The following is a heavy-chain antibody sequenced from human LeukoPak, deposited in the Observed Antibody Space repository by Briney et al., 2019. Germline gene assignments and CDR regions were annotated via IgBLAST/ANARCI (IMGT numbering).Heavy chain of an antibody. CDR2: ISSSSSTI. V-gene: IGHV3-48*01. D-gene: IGHD4/OR15-4a*01. J-gene: IGHJ3*02. CDR1: GFTFSSYS. CDR3: ARRQKLRGPRAGDAFDI. Sequence: GGSLRLSCAASGFTFSSYSMNWVRQAPGKGLEWVSYISSSSSTIYYADSVKGRFTISRDNAKNSLYLQMNSLRAEDTAVYYCARRQKLRGPRAGDAFDIWGQGTMVTVSS.